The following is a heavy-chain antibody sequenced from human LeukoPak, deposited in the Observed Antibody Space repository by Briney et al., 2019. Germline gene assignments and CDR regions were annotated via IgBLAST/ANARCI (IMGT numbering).Heavy chain of an antibody. J-gene: IGHJ4*02. D-gene: IGHD3-16*01. V-gene: IGHV4-39*01. CDR2: IYYSGST. CDR1: GGSISSSSYY. Sequence: KPSETLSLTCTVSGGSISSSSYYWGWIRQPPGKGLEWIGSIYYSGSTYYNPSLKSRVTISVDTSKNQFSLKLSSVTAADTAVYYCARSGLGFGGAKALVFDYWGQGTLVTVSS. CDR3: ARSGLGFGGAKALVFDY.